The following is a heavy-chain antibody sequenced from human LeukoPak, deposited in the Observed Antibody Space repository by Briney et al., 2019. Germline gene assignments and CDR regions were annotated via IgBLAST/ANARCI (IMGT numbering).Heavy chain of an antibody. CDR1: GGSISSGSYY. CDR2: IYTSGST. V-gene: IGHV4-61*02. D-gene: IGHD2-15*01. J-gene: IGHJ4*02. CDR3: ARDGEYCSGGSCYSFDY. Sequence: PSQTLSLTCTVSGGSISSGSYYWSWIRQPAGKGLEWIGRIYTSGSTNYNPSLKSRVTISVDTSKNQFSLKLSSVTAADTAVYYCARDGEYCSGGSCYSFDYWGQGTLVTVSS.